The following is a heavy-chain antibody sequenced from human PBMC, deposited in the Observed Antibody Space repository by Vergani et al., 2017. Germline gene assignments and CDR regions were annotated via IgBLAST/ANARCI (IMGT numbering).Heavy chain of an antibody. Sequence: EVELEEFGGGLAQPGMSLRLSCAASGFKFDEYAMHWVRQAPGKGLEWVAGISWNSNSEDYADSVEGRFTISRDNAKNSVFLQMSSLTSEDTAVYYCAKSXKRGVAIIEYFFDHWGHGSLVTVSS. CDR1: GFKFDEYA. J-gene: IGHJ4*01. V-gene: IGHV3-9*01. CDR3: AKSXKRGVAIIEYFFDH. D-gene: IGHD3-3*01. CDR2: ISWNSNSE.